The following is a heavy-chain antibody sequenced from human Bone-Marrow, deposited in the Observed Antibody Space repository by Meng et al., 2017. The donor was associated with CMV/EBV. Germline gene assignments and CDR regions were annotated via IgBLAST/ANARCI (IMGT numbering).Heavy chain of an antibody. CDR1: GFTFTRHW. CDR3: ARGPDIGAF. J-gene: IGHJ4*02. V-gene: IGHV3-7*01. Sequence: GESLKISCVASGFTFTRHWMIWVRQPPGKGLEWVANIKEDGGTKFYVDSVKGRFTISRDNSKNSLFLQMNSLRVEDTAVYYCARGPDIGAFWGQGTLVTVSS. CDR2: IKEDGGTK. D-gene: IGHD5-12*01.